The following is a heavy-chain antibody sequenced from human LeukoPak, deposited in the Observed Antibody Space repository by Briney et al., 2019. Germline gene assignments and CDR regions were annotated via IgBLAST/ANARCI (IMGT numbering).Heavy chain of an antibody. D-gene: IGHD6-6*01. J-gene: IGHJ4*02. V-gene: IGHV4-31*03. CDR3: ARGGAYSSSSVDY. CDR2: IYYSGST. Sequence: SETLSLTCTVSGGSISSGGYNWSWIRQHPGKGLEWFGYIYYSGSTYYNPSLESRVTISVDTSKNQFSLKLSSVTAADTAVYYCARGGAYSSSSVDYWGQGTLVTVSS. CDR1: GGSISSGGYN.